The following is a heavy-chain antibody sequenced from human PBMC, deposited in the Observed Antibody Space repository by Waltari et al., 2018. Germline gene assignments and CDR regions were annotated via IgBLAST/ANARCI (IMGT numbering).Heavy chain of an antibody. V-gene: IGHV3-48*03. CDR3: AREPLSHGIDY. CDR2: IGSSGSTI. CDR1: GFTFSSYE. Sequence: EVQLVESGGGLVQPGGSLRLSCAASGFTFSSYEMNWVRQAPGKGLEWVSYIGSSGSTIYYADSVKGRFTISRDNAKNSLYLQMNSLRAEDTAVDYCAREPLSHGIDYWGQGTLVTVSS. J-gene: IGHJ4*02.